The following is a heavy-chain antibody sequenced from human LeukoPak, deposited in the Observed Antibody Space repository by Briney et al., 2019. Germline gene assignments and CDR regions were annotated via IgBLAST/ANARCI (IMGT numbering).Heavy chain of an antibody. CDR2: IYHSGST. D-gene: IGHD3-3*01. Sequence: SETLSLTCTVSGYSISSGYYWGWIRQPPGKGLEWIGSIYHSGSTYYNPSLKSRVTISADTSKNQFSLKLSSVTAADTAVYYCAREEARITIFGVVMPDDAFDIWGQGTMVTVSS. J-gene: IGHJ3*02. CDR1: GYSISSGYY. CDR3: AREEARITIFGVVMPDDAFDI. V-gene: IGHV4-38-2*02.